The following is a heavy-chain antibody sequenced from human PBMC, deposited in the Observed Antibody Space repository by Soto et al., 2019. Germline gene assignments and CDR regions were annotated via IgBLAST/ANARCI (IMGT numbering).Heavy chain of an antibody. V-gene: IGHV3-15*01. J-gene: IGHJ4*02. CDR2: IKTKTEGETT. D-gene: IGHD6-19*01. CDR3: AADVPTAGAGEFDY. CDR1: GFTFTNAW. Sequence: EVQLVESGGGLVKSGGSLRLSCAASGFTFTNAWMNWVRQAPGKGLEWVGHIKTKTEGETTDYAAPVKGRFSISRDDSKNTQSLQMNGLRSEDTAVYHCAADVPTAGAGEFDYWGQGILVIVSS.